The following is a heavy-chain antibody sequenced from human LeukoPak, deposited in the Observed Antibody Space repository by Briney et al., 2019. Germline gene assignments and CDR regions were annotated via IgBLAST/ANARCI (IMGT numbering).Heavy chain of an antibody. CDR1: GFSFSTCE. Sequence: GGSLRLSCAASGFSFSTCEMHWVRQAPGKGLDWVSSISASGGTIYYADSVKGRFTISRDNAKNSLHLQMNGLRAEDTAVYYCARRLPPYYDVLTDYYYYYYGMDVWGQGTTVTVSS. CDR3: ARRLPPYYDVLTDYYYYYYGMDV. J-gene: IGHJ6*02. CDR2: ISASGGTI. D-gene: IGHD3-9*01. V-gene: IGHV3-48*03.